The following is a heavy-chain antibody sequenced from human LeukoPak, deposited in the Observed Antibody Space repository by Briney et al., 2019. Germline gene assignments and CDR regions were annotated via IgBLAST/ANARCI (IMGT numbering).Heavy chain of an antibody. J-gene: IGHJ4*02. CDR2: ISYDGSNK. V-gene: IGHV3-30*03. CDR3: AVLSGVIIK. D-gene: IGHD3-3*01. CDR1: GFTFSSYG. Sequence: GGSLGLSCAVSGFTFSSYGMHWVRQAPGKGLEWVAVISYDGSNKYYADSVKGRFTISRDNSKNTLYLQMNSLRDEDTAVYYCAVLSGVIIKWGQGTLVTVSS.